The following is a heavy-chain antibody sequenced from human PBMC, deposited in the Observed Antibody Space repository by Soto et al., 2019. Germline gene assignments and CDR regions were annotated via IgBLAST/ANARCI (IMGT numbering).Heavy chain of an antibody. D-gene: IGHD3-3*01. CDR2: INPATGAA. J-gene: IGHJ3*02. CDR3: ARGGGVGVAGSAAFDM. V-gene: IGHV1-2*02. CDR1: GYPVTAYY. Sequence: QLHLVQSGAVVKKPGASVTVSCSASGYPVTAYYMHWVRQAPGRGLEWMGGINPATGAAKYTQTLQGRVTMTRETATSTVFTEMSGLASEDPAVFFFARGGGVGVAGSAAFDMWGQGTLVTVSS.